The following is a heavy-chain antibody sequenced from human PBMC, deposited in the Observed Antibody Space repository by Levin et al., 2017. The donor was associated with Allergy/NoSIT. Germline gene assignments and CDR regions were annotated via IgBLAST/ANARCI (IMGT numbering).Heavy chain of an antibody. D-gene: IGHD3-10*01. Sequence: GGSLRLSCAASGFTFSSYAMHWVRQAPGKGLEWVAIISYDGSNKYYADSVRGRFTISRDNSNNTLCLLVSSLRAEDTAVYYCARGPSRGVINYWGQGTLVTVSS. CDR3: ARGPSRGVINY. CDR1: GFTFSSYA. CDR2: ISYDGSNK. J-gene: IGHJ4*02. V-gene: IGHV3-30-3*01.